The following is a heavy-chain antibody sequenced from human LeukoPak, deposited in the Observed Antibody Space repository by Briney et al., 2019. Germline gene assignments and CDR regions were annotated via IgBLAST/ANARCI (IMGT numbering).Heavy chain of an antibody. CDR3: ARDFTLARVAVAGITGY. Sequence: GASVKVSCKTSGYTFNNYGVSWVRQAPGQGLERMGWVSANNEDKNYAKQLQDRVTMTTDTSTNTAYLELRSLRSDDTAVYYCARDFTLARVAVAGITGYWGQGTLVTVSS. CDR2: VSANNEDK. J-gene: IGHJ4*02. D-gene: IGHD6-19*01. CDR1: GYTFNNYG. V-gene: IGHV1-18*01.